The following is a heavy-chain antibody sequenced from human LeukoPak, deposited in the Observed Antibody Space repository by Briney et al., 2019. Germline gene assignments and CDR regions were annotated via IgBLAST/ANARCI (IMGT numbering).Heavy chain of an antibody. CDR2: IYTSGST. CDR1: GGSISSGSYY. V-gene: IGHV4-61*02. D-gene: IGHD6-6*01. CDR3: VRELFSIAARRSFDY. J-gene: IGHJ4*02. Sequence: SQTLSLTCTVSGGSISSGSYYWSWIRQPAGKGLEWIGRIYTSGSTNYNPSLKSRVTISVDTSKNQFSLKLSSVTAADTAVYYCVRELFSIAARRSFDYWGQGTLVTVSS.